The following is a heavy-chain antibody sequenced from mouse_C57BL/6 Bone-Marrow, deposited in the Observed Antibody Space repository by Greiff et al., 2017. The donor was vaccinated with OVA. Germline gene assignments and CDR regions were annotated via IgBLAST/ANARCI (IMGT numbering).Heavy chain of an antibody. CDR2: IDPETGGT. V-gene: IGHV1-15*01. Sequence: QVQLKESGAELVRPGASVTLSCKASGYTFTDYEMHWVKQTPVHGLEWIGAIDPETGGTAYNQKFKGKAILTADKSSSTAYMELRSLTSEDSAVYYCTGTWCAYWGQGTLVTVSA. J-gene: IGHJ3*01. CDR3: TGTWCAY. CDR1: GYTFTDYE.